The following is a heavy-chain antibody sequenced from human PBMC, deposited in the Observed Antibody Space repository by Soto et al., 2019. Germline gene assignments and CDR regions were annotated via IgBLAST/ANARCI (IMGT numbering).Heavy chain of an antibody. CDR1: GGRLGSYA. CDR2: IIPIFGTA. J-gene: IGHJ4*02. V-gene: IGHV1-69*01. D-gene: IGHD3-10*01. Sequence: GTSVEVTWKACGGRLGSYARSWVRQAPGQGLEWMGGIIPIFGTANYAQKFQGRVTITADESTSTAYMELSSLRSEDTAVYYCARDGNYYGSGSYSRHDYWGQGTLVTLSS. CDR3: ARDGNYYGSGSYSRHDY.